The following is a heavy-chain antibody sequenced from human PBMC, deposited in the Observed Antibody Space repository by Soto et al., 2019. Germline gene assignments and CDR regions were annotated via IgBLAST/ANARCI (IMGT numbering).Heavy chain of an antibody. V-gene: IGHV1-69*01. CDR2: IIPIFGTA. CDR3: ASTHGVPGRDCSGGSCYSGYYYGMDV. J-gene: IGHJ6*02. Sequence: QVQLVQSGAEVKKPGSSVKVSCKASGGTFSSYAISWVRQAPGQGLEWMGGIIPIFGTANYAQKFQGRVTITADESTSTAYMELSSLRSEDTAVYYCASTHGVPGRDCSGGSCYSGYYYGMDVWGQGTTVTVSS. D-gene: IGHD2-15*01. CDR1: GGTFSSYA.